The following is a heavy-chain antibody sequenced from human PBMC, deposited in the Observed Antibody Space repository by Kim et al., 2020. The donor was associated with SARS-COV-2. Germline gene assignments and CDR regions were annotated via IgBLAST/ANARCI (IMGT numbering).Heavy chain of an antibody. Sequence: DSVKGRFSISRDTSKEIVYLQMSSLRAEDTAVYFCAKSVGEYYYYYGLDVWGQGTTVIVSS. CDR3: AKSVGEYYYYYGLDV. V-gene: IGHV3-23*01. J-gene: IGHJ6*02. D-gene: IGHD3-10*01.